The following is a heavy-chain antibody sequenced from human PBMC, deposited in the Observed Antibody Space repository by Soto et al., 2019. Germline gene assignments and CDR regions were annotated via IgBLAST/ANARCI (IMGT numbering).Heavy chain of an antibody. J-gene: IGHJ3*02. CDR1: GYTFTGYS. CDR3: ATPRVAYYYDSSGSFAFDI. V-gene: IGHV1-2*04. D-gene: IGHD3-22*01. CDR2: INPNSGGT. Sequence: ASVKVSCKASGYTFTGYSMHWVRQAPGQGLEWMGWINPNSGGTNYAQKFQGWVTMTRDTSISTAYMELSRLRSDDTAVYYCATPRVAYYYDSSGSFAFDIWGQGTMVTVSS.